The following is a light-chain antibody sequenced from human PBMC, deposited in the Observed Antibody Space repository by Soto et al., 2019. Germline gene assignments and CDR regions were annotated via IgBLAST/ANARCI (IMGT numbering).Light chain of an antibody. Sequence: EIVMSQSPGTLFVSQGERATLSCRASQSISGNLVWYQQKPGQAPRLLIYGASTRATGIPARFSGSGSGTEFTLTISSLQSEDFAVYYYRQYGRARGFAFGGGTKVDIK. CDR2: GAS. CDR3: RQYGRARGFA. J-gene: IGKJ4*01. V-gene: IGKV3-15*01. CDR1: QSISGN.